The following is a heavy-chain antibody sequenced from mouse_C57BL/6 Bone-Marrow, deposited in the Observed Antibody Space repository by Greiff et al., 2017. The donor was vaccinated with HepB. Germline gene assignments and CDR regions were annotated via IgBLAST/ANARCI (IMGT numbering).Heavy chain of an antibody. CDR3: AIGYYGSSDGWYFDV. CDR2: IHPNSGST. V-gene: IGHV1-64*01. J-gene: IGHJ1*03. CDR1: GYTFTSYW. D-gene: IGHD1-1*01. Sequence: QVQLQQPGAELVKPGASVKLSCKASGYTFTSYWMHWVKQRPGQGLEWIGMIHPNSGSTNYNEKFKSKATLTVDKSSSTAYMQLSSLTSEDSAVYYCAIGYYGSSDGWYFDVWGTGTTVTVSS.